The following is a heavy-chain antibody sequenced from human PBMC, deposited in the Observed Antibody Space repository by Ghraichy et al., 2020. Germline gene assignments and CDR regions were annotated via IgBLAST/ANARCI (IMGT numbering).Heavy chain of an antibody. CDR2: FDPEDGET. D-gene: IGHD1-26*01. CDR3: ATVSGGGGATHGPNYYYYYGMDV. Sequence: ASVKVSCKVSGYTLTELSMHWVRQAPGKGLEWMGGFDPEDGETIYAQKFQGRVTMTEDTSTDTAYMELSSLRSEDTAVYYCATVSGGGGATHGPNYYYYYGMDVWGQGTTVTVSS. V-gene: IGHV1-24*01. J-gene: IGHJ6*02. CDR1: GYTLTELS.